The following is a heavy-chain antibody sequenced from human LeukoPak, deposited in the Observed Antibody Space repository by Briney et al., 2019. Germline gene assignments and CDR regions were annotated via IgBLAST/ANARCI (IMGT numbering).Heavy chain of an antibody. V-gene: IGHV3-48*01. CDR2: ITLISSTI. CDR3: ARETPDSSSWTDFDY. Sequence: GGSLGLSCVASGFTFSNYNMNWVRQAPGKGLEWVSYITLISSTIYYADSVKGRFTISRDNAKNSLYLQMNSLRAEDTAVYYCARETPDSSSWTDFDYWGQGTLVTVSS. CDR1: GFTFSNYN. J-gene: IGHJ4*02. D-gene: IGHD6-13*01.